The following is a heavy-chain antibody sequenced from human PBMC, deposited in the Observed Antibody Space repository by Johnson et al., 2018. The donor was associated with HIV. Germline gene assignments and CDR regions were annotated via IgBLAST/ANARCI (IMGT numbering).Heavy chain of an antibody. CDR2: ISWNSGSI. D-gene: IGHD5-12*01. J-gene: IGHJ3*02. CDR3: ARVLRLPRLGAYDI. Sequence: VQLVESGGGVVQPGRSLRLSCAASGFTFDDYAMHWVRQAPGKGLEWVSGISWNSGSIGYADSVKGRFTIYRDNAKNSLYLQMNSLRAEDTAVYYCARVLRLPRLGAYDIWGQGTMVTVSS. CDR1: GFTFDDYA. V-gene: IGHV3-9*01.